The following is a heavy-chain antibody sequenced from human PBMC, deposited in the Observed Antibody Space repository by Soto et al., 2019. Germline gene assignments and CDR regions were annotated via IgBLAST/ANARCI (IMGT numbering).Heavy chain of an antibody. CDR3: AREDTGGYYFYDY. V-gene: IGHV5-51*01. CDR1: GFSFRSYW. Sequence: PGESLKISCKGSGFSFRSYWIGWVRQMPVKGLEWMGIIYPGDSDTTYSPSFRGQVTISADKPISTAYLQWSSLKATDTATYYCAREDTGGYYFYDYWGQGTQGTVSS. CDR2: IYPGDSDT. J-gene: IGHJ4*02. D-gene: IGHD3-22*01.